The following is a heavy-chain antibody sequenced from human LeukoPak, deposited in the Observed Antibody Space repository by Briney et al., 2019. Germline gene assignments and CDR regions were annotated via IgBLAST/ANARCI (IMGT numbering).Heavy chain of an antibody. CDR2: IRYDGSNK. J-gene: IGHJ6*02. V-gene: IGHV3-30*02. CDR1: GFTFSSYG. D-gene: IGHD2-2*01. Sequence: GGSLRLSCAASGFTFSSYGMHWVRQAPGKGLEWVAFIRYDGSNKYYADSVKGRFTISRDNSKNTLYLQMNSLRAEDTAVYYCAKTVVVPAAHYGMDVWGQGTTVTVSS. CDR3: AKTVVVPAAHYGMDV.